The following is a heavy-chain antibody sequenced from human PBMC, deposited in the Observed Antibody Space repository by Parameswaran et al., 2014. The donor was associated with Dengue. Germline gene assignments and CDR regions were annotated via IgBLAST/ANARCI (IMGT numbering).Heavy chain of an antibody. J-gene: IGHJ6*02. CDR2: INPNSGGT. D-gene: IGHD1-26*01. CDR3: ARVRASGSYYYYYYGMDV. V-gene: IGHV1-2*02. Sequence: WVRQAPGQGLEWMGWINPNSGGTNYAQKFQGRVTMTRDTSISTAYMELSRLRSDDTAVYYCARVRASGSYYYYYYGMDVWGQGTTVTVSS.